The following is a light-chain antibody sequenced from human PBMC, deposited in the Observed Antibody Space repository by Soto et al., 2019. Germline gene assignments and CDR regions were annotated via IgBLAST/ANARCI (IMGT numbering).Light chain of an antibody. Sequence: EIVLTQSPATLSLSPGESATLSCRASQSVTKYLVWYQQKPGQAPRLLIYDTPNRATGIPARFSGSGSGTDFTLTISSLEPEDFAVYYCQQRSNWPLTFGGGTKVDIK. V-gene: IGKV3-11*01. CDR2: DTP. CDR1: QSVTKY. J-gene: IGKJ4*01. CDR3: QQRSNWPLT.